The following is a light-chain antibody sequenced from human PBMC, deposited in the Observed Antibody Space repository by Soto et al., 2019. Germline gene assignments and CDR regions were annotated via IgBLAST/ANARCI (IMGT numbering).Light chain of an antibody. J-gene: IGKJ1*01. Sequence: DIVMTKSPDSLGVSLGERATINCKSSQSLLHSSNNKNFLAWYQQKPGQPPKLLIYWASTRESGVPDRFSGSGSGADFTLTISSLQVEDVAVYYCQEYYSSPWTFGQGTKVEIK. CDR2: WAS. CDR3: QEYYSSPWT. V-gene: IGKV4-1*01. CDR1: QSLLHSSNNKNF.